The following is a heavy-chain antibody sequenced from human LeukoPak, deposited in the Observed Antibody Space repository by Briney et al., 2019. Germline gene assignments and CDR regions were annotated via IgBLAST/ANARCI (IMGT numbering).Heavy chain of an antibody. V-gene: IGHV4-59*01. J-gene: IGHJ4*02. CDR1: GGSISSYY. D-gene: IGHD7-27*01. CDR2: IYYSGST. Sequence: SETLSLTCTVSGGSISSYYWSWIRQPPGKGLEWIGDIYYSGSTNYNPSLKSRVTISVDTSKNQFSLKLSSVTAADTAVYYCAGGRKTGDRLFDYWGQGTLVTVSS. CDR3: AGGRKTGDRLFDY.